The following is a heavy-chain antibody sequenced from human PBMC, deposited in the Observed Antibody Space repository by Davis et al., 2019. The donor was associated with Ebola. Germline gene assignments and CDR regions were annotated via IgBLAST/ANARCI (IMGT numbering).Heavy chain of an antibody. D-gene: IGHD7-27*01. Sequence: GGSLRLSCAASAFTFSAYSLTWVRQAPGKGLEWVSYISDSSTPIYYAYSVKGRFTISRDNAKNSLYLQMNSLRDEDTAVYYCATDRNWDFDYWGQGNLVTVSS. CDR2: ISDSSTPI. CDR1: AFTFSAYS. J-gene: IGHJ4*02. V-gene: IGHV3-48*02. CDR3: ATDRNWDFDY.